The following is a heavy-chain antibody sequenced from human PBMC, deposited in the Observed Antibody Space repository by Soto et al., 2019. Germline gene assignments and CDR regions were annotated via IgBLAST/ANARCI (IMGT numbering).Heavy chain of an antibody. CDR1: GFTFSSYG. Sequence: GGSLRLSCAASGFTFSSYGMHWVRQAPGKGLEWVAVIWYDGSNKYYADSVKGRFTISRDNSKNTLYLQMNSLGAEDTAVYYWARGGQDYGDYVYKGSNLNFDYWGQGTLVTVSS. D-gene: IGHD4-17*01. J-gene: IGHJ4*02. V-gene: IGHV3-33*01. CDR2: IWYDGSNK. CDR3: ARGGQDYGDYVYKGSNLNFDY.